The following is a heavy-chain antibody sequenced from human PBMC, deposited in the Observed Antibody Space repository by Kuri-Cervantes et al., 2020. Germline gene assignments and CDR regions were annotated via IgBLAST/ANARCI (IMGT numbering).Heavy chain of an antibody. Sequence: SETLSLTCAVYGGSLSGYYWNWIRQPPGKGLEWIGEINHWGSTKYNPSLKSRVTISVDTSKNQFSLKLSSVTAADTAVYYCARSEVTTPNWFDSWGQGTLVTVSS. CDR1: GGSLSGYY. J-gene: IGHJ5*01. CDR3: ARSEVTTPNWFDS. V-gene: IGHV4-34*01. CDR2: INHWGST. D-gene: IGHD4-17*01.